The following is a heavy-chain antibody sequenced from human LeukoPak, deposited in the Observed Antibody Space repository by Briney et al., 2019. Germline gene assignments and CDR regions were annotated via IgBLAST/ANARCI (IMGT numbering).Heavy chain of an antibody. D-gene: IGHD3-3*01. CDR1: GGSFSGYY. V-gene: IGHV4-34*01. CDR2: INHSGST. J-gene: IGHJ5*02. CDR3: ARGTGNARRSGYPQGFDP. Sequence: PSETLSLTCAVYGGSFSGYYWNWIRQPPGKGLEWIGEINHSGSTNYNPSLKSRVTISVDTSKNQFSLKLSSVTAADTAVYYCARGTGNARRSGYPQGFDPWGQGTLVTVSS.